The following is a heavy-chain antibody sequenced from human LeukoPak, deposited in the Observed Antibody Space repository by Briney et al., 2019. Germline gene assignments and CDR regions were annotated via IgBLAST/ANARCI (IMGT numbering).Heavy chain of an antibody. Sequence: GGSLRLSCAGSGFSFSTYAMNWVRQAPGQGLEWVSSISGSAGSTYYADSVKGRFTISRDNSKTTLSLQMNSLRADDTAVYYCARDGEPRYWGSGYYYGMDVWGQGTTVTVSS. CDR1: GFSFSTYA. CDR2: ISGSAGST. V-gene: IGHV3-23*01. CDR3: ARDGEPRYWGSGYYYGMDV. D-gene: IGHD7-27*01. J-gene: IGHJ6*02.